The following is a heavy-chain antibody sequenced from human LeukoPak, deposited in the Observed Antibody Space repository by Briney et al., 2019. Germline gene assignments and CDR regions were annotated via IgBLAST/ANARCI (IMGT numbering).Heavy chain of an antibody. CDR2: FDPEDGET. CDR3: ATDLAHAFDI. J-gene: IGHJ3*02. CDR1: TELS. V-gene: IGHV1-24*01. Sequence: TELSMHWXRQAPXKGREWMGGFDPEDGETIYAQKFQGRVTITEDTSTDTAYMELSSLRSEDTAVYYCATDLAHAFDIWGQGTMVTVSS.